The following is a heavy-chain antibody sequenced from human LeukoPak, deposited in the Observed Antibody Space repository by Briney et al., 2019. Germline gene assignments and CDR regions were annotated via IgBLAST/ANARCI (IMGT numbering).Heavy chain of an antibody. CDR2: INSDGSST. J-gene: IGHJ4*02. Sequence: GGSLRLSCAASGFTFSGYWMHWVRRDPGKGLVWVSRINSDGSSTSYADSVEGRFTISRDYAKNTLYLQMNSLRAEDTAVYYCARGGSYSFDYWGQGTLVTVSS. V-gene: IGHV3-74*01. D-gene: IGHD1-26*01. CDR3: ARGGSYSFDY. CDR1: GFTFSGYW.